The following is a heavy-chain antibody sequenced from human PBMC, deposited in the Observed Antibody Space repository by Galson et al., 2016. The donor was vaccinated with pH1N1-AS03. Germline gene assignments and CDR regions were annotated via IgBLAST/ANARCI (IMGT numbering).Heavy chain of an antibody. Sequence: ETLSLTCPVSGGSISSHYWSWIRQSPGKGLEWIGYVYDRVNTNYNPSLKSRVTISVDTSKNQFSLNLSSVTAADTAVYYCSRLVGQAFAYWGQGTLVIVSS. CDR2: VYDRVNT. CDR1: GGSISSHY. V-gene: IGHV4-59*11. J-gene: IGHJ4*02. CDR3: SRLVGQAFAY.